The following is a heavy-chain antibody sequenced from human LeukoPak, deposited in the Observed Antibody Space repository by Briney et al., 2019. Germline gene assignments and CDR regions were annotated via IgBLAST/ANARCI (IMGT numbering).Heavy chain of an antibody. CDR1: GYTFTGYY. CDR3: AKDRSDSSRWYAGSH. CDR2: INPNSGGT. V-gene: IGHV1-2*02. D-gene: IGHD6-13*01. Sequence: ASVKVSCKASGYTFTGYYMHWVRQAPGQGLEWMGWINPNSGGTNYAQKFQGRVTMTRDTSISTAYMELSRLRSDDTAVYYCAKDRSDSSRWYAGSHWGQGTLVTVSS. J-gene: IGHJ4*02.